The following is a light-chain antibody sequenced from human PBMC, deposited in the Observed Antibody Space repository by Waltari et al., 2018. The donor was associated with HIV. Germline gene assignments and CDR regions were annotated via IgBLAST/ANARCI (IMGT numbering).Light chain of an antibody. Sequence: QSVLTQPPSASGTPGQRVTISCSGSSSNLGSNYVHWYQQLPGTTPKLLIYRNKQRPSGVPDRFSGSKSGTSASLAISGLRSEHEADYYCAAWDDSLRGVVFGGGTKLTVL. CDR1: SSNLGSNY. CDR3: AAWDDSLRGVV. CDR2: RNK. V-gene: IGLV1-47*01. J-gene: IGLJ2*01.